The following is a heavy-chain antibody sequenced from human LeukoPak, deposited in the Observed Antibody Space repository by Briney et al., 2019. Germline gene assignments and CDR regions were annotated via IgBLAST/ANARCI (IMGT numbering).Heavy chain of an antibody. CDR3: AREPDYDSSGYYYQYFDY. CDR2: ISYDGSNK. D-gene: IGHD3-22*01. J-gene: IGHJ4*02. CDR1: GFTFSSYA. Sequence: PGGSLRLPCAASGFTFSSYAMHWVRQAPGKGLEWVAVISYDGSNKYYADSVKGRFTISRDNSKNTLYLQMNSLRAEDTAVYYCAREPDYDSSGYYYQYFDYWGQGTLVTVSS. V-gene: IGHV3-30-3*01.